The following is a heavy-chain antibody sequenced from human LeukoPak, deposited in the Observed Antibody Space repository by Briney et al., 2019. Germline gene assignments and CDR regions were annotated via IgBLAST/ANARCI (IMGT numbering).Heavy chain of an antibody. V-gene: IGHV4-59*12. CDR3: ARDRGNWDDILTGYSQRKKYYYYYMDV. J-gene: IGHJ6*03. D-gene: IGHD3-9*01. Sequence: SETLSLTCTVSGGSISSYYWSWIRQPPGKGLEWIGYIYHSASTNYNPSLKSRVTISVDTSKNQFSLKLSSVTAADTAVYYCARDRGNWDDILTGYSQRKKYYYYYMDVWGKGTTVTVSS. CDR2: IYHSAST. CDR1: GGSISSYY.